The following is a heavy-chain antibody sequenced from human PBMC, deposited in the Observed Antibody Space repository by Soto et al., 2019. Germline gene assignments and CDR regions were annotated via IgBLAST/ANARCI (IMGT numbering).Heavy chain of an antibody. D-gene: IGHD3-9*01. Sequence: GGSLRLSCAASGFTFSSYGMHWVRQAPGKGLEWVAVISYDGSNKYYADSVKGRFTISRDNSKNTLYLQMNSLRAEDTAVYYCAKDHVLRYFDWLFGTPYYFDYWGQGTLVTVSS. CDR2: ISYDGSNK. CDR1: GFTFSSYG. CDR3: AKDHVLRYFDWLFGTPYYFDY. J-gene: IGHJ4*02. V-gene: IGHV3-30*18.